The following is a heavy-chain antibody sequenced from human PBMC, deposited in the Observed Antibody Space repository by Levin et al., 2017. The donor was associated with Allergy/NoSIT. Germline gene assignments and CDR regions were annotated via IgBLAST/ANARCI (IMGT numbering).Heavy chain of an antibody. J-gene: IGHJ4*02. CDR1: GFTFSSYG. CDR2: ISYDGSNK. D-gene: IGHD6-13*01. Sequence: LSLTCAASGFTFSSYGMHWVRQAPGKGLEWVAVISYDGSNKYYADSVKGRFTISRDNSKNTLYLQMNSLRAEDTAVYYCAKDSSRGALDYWGQGTLVTVSS. CDR3: AKDSSRGALDY. V-gene: IGHV3-30*18.